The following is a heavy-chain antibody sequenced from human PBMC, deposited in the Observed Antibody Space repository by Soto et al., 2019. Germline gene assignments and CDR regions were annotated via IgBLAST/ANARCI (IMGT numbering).Heavy chain of an antibody. J-gene: IGHJ4*02. CDR2: IYYSGST. V-gene: IGHV4-30-4*01. D-gene: IGHD5-12*01. CDR3: ARARRDGYNYGY. Sequence: SETLSLTCTVSGGSISSGDYYWSWIRQPPGKGLEWIGYIYYSGSTYHNPSLKSRVTISVDTSKNQFSLKLSSVTAADTAVYYCARARRDGYNYGYWGQGTLVTVSS. CDR1: GGSISSGDYY.